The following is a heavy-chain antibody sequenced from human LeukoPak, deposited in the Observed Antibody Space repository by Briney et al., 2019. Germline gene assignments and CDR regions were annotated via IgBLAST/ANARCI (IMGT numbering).Heavy chain of an antibody. CDR3: ARATYSSGPFGY. J-gene: IGHJ4*02. CDR2: MFHTGST. Sequence: SETLSLTCTVSGSSISSGYYWGWIRQPPGNGLEWIGSMFHTGSTYYNPSLKSRVTMSVDTSKNQVSLKLSSVTAADTAVYYCARATYSSGPFGYWGQGTLVTVSS. V-gene: IGHV4-38-2*02. CDR1: GSSISSGYY. D-gene: IGHD6-19*01.